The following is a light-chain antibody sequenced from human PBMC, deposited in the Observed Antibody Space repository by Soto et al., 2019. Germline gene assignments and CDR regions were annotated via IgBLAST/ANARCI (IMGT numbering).Light chain of an antibody. Sequence: DIRMTQSPSTLSASVGDRVTIACRASQSISSYLAWYQQKPGKAPNLLIYKASNLASGVPSRFTGGGSGTDFTLTINSLQPDDSATYFCQQYNSYSYTFGQGTKLEIK. J-gene: IGKJ2*01. V-gene: IGKV1-5*03. CDR3: QQYNSYSYT. CDR2: KAS. CDR1: QSISSY.